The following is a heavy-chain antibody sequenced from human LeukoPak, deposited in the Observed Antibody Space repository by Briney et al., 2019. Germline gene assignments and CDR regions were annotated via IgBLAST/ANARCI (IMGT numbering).Heavy chain of an antibody. CDR3: ARAFQSLGGLSLPDY. CDR1: GYTFTNYA. J-gene: IGHJ4*02. CDR2: IHPSTGNP. V-gene: IGHV7-4-1*02. Sequence: ASVKVSCKASGYTFTNYAMNWVRQAPGQGLEWMGWIHPSTGNPTYAQGFTGRFVFSLDTSVSTTYLQISSLKAEDTAVYYCARAFQSLGGLSLPDYWGQGTLVTVSS. D-gene: IGHD3-16*02.